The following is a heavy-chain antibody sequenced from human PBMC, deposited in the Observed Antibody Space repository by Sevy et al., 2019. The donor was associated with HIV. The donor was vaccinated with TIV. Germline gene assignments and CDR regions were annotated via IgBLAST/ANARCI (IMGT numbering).Heavy chain of an antibody. CDR2: ISSSGTTI. CDR3: AKGLGMIQGALLSDDT. Sequence: GGSLRLSCAASGFTFSSYEMNWVRQAPGKGLQWVSYISSSGTTIYYVDSVKGRFTISRDNSKNTVYLQMNSLRPEDTAFYYCAKGLGMIQGALLSDDTWGQGTMVTVSS. D-gene: IGHD3-10*01. V-gene: IGHV3-48*03. CDR1: GFTFSSYE. J-gene: IGHJ3*02.